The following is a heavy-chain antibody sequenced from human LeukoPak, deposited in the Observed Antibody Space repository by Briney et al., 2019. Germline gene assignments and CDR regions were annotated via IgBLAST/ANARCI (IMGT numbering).Heavy chain of an antibody. J-gene: IGHJ3*02. CDR2: MNPNSGNT. CDR3: ASTITMVRGVRRYAFDI. Sequence: ASVKVSCKASGYTFTSYDINWVRQATGQGLEWMGWMNPNSGNTGYAQKFQGRVTITRNTSISTAYMELSSLRSEDTAVYYCASTITMVRGVRRYAFDIWGQGTMVTVSS. V-gene: IGHV1-8*03. D-gene: IGHD3-10*01. CDR1: GYTFTSYD.